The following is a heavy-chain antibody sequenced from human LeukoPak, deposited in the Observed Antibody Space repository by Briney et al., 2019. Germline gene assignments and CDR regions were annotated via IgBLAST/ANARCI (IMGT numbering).Heavy chain of an antibody. J-gene: IGHJ5*02. D-gene: IGHD3-16*01. CDR1: GYTFSDYY. Sequence: ASVKVSCKASGYTFSDYYIHWVRQAPGQGLEWMGWIDPNSGATKYAQNFQGRVTMTWDTSISTAYMDLTRLTSDDTAMYYCARWGLNWFDPWGQGTLVTVSS. V-gene: IGHV1-2*02. CDR3: ARWGLNWFDP. CDR2: IDPNSGAT.